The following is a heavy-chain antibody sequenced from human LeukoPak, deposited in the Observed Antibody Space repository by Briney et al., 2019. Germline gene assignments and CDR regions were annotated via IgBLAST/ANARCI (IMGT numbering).Heavy chain of an antibody. CDR1: GFTFSSYA. D-gene: IGHD2-15*01. Sequence: GGSLRLSCAASGFTFSSYAMSWVRQAPGQGLEWVSGISGSGGSTYYGDSVKGRFTISRDNSKNTLYLQMNSLRAEDTAVYYCAKGQMGSSYCSGGSCHPYYFDYWGQGTLVTVSS. V-gene: IGHV3-23*01. CDR3: AKGQMGSSYCSGGSCHPYYFDY. J-gene: IGHJ4*02. CDR2: ISGSGGST.